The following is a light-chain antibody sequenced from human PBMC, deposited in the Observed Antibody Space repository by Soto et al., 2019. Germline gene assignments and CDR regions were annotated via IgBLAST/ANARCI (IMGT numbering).Light chain of an antibody. V-gene: IGKV1-27*01. CDR1: RGLSNF. Sequence: DIQMTQSPSSLSAPVGDRVTIPCRASRGLSNFFAWYQQKPGKVPKLLIYAASTLQSGVSSRFSGGGSGTDFTLTISSLQPEDVATYYCQKYNSAPRAFGQGTKVEIK. CDR2: AAS. CDR3: QKYNSAPRA. J-gene: IGKJ1*01.